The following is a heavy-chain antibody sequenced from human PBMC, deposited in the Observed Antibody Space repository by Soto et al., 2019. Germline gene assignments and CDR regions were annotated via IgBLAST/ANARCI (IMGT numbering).Heavy chain of an antibody. V-gene: IGHV5-51*01. CDR3: ARHLVVPSGRHYYYMDV. J-gene: IGHJ6*03. CDR2: IYPGDSDT. D-gene: IGHD2-2*01. Sequence: GESLKISCKGSGYSFTSYWIGWVRQMPGKGLEFMGFIYPGDSDTKYSPSFQGQVTISADKSISTAYLQWSSLKASDTAMYYCARHLVVPSGRHYYYMDVWGKGTTVTVSS. CDR1: GYSFTSYW.